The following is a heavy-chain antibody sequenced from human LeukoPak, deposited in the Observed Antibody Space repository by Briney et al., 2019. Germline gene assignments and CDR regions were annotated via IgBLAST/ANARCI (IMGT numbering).Heavy chain of an antibody. V-gene: IGHV4-30-4*01. CDR2: IYYSGST. CDR3: ARVRRDGYNPFDY. Sequence: PSETLSLTCTVSGGSISSGDYYWSWIRQPPGKGLEWIGYIYYSGSTYYNPSLKSRVTISVDASMNQLSLKLSSVTAADTAVYYCARVRRDGYNPFDYWGQGTLVTVSS. J-gene: IGHJ4*02. CDR1: GGSISSGDYY. D-gene: IGHD5-24*01.